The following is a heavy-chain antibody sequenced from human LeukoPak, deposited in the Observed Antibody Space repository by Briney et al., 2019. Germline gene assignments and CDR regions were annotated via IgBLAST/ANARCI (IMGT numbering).Heavy chain of an antibody. J-gene: IGHJ3*02. CDR1: GFTFSSYW. D-gene: IGHD2-21*01. CDR3: ATRVWWLPDAFDI. V-gene: IGHV3-7*01. CDR2: IKQDGSEK. Sequence: GGSLRLSCAASGFTFSSYWMSWVRQAPGKGLEWVANIKQDGSEKYYVDSVKGRFTISRDNARNSLYLQMNSLRAEDTAVYYCATRVWWLPDAFDIWGQGTMVTVSS.